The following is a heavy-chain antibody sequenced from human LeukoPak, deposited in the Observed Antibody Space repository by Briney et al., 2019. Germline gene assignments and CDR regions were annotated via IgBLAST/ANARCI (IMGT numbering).Heavy chain of an antibody. CDR3: ARLSAAVHLGAFDL. CDR1: GVSISPYY. D-gene: IGHD3-3*01. J-gene: IGHJ3*01. Sequence: SETLSLTCAVSGVSISPYYWAWIRQPPGKGLEWIGYIHTSGSNNQYPSLKSRVTISVDKSKNHFSLRLTSVTAADTAVYYCARLSAAVHLGAFDLWGQGTTVTVSS. V-gene: IGHV4-4*09. CDR2: IHTSGSN.